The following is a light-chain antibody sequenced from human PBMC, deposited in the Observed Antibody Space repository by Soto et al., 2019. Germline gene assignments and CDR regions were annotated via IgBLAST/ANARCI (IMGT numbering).Light chain of an antibody. CDR3: SSYTTTTTLV. CDR1: NRDVGSYNF. CDR2: EVR. Sequence: QSVLTQPASVSGSPGQSVTIACTGTNRDVGSYNFVSWYQQHPGEAPKLIISEVRNRPSGMSYRFTGAKSGNTASLTISGRQAEDEAADYCSSYTTTTTLVFGGGTKLTVL. J-gene: IGLJ3*02. V-gene: IGLV2-14*01.